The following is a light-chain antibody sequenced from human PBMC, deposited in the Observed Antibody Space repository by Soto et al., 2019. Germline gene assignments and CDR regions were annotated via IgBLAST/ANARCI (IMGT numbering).Light chain of an antibody. CDR1: QSISSS. J-gene: IGKJ1*01. CDR2: KAS. Sequence: DIQMTQSPSSLSASVGDRFTITCRASQSISSSLAWYQQKPGKAPKLLXYKASTLKSGVPSRFRGSGSGTEFTLTISSLQPDDFETYYCQHYNSYSEAFGQGTKVDIK. V-gene: IGKV1-5*03. CDR3: QHYNSYSEA.